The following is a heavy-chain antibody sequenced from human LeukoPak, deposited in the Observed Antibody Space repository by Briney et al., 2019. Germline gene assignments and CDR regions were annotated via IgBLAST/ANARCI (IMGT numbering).Heavy chain of an antibody. J-gene: IGHJ5*02. CDR1: GFTFSSYW. CDR2: INSDGSST. D-gene: IGHD2-21*01. V-gene: IGHV3-74*01. CDR3: AREPAIYGTADNWFDP. Sequence: GGSLRLSCAPSGFTFSSYWMHWVRQAPGKGLVWVSRINSDGSSTSYADSVKGRFTISRDNAKTTLYLQMNSLRDEDTAVYYCAREPAIYGTADNWFDPWGQGTLVTVSS.